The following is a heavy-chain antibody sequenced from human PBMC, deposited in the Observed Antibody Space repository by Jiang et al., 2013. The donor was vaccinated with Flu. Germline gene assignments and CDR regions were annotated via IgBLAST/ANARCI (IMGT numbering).Heavy chain of an antibody. D-gene: IGHD1-1*01. Sequence: GSGLVKPSETLSLTCTVSGYSISSVYYWGWIRQPPGKGLEWIGSIHHSGSTYYNPSLKSRVTISVDTSKNQFSLKVTSVSAADTAVYFCARGWKTQYYYYGLDVWGQGTTVTVS. CDR3: ARGWKTQYYYYGLDV. J-gene: IGHJ6*02. CDR2: IHHSGST. V-gene: IGHV4-38-2*02. CDR1: GYSISSVYY.